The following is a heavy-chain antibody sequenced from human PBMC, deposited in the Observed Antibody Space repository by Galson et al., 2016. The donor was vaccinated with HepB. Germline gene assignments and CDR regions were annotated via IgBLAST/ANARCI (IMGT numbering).Heavy chain of an antibody. CDR2: IIPIFGTA. V-gene: IGHV1-69*06. Sequence: SVKVSCKASGGTFSSYTISWVRQAPGQGLEWMGGIIPIFGTANYAQKFQGRVTITADKSTSTAYMELSSLRSEDTAMYYCARGTTTHYSPDYWGQGTLVTVSS. J-gene: IGHJ4*02. D-gene: IGHD4-11*01. CDR1: GGTFSSYT. CDR3: ARGTTTHYSPDY.